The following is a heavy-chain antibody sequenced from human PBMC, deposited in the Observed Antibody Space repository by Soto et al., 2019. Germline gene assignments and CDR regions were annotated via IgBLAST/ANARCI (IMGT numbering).Heavy chain of an antibody. CDR1: GGSISSYY. CDR2: IFYSGSSGST. D-gene: IGHD2-21*02. Sequence: PSETLSLTCSVSGGSISSYYWSWIRQPPGKGLEWIGYIFYSGSSGSTNYNPSLKSRVTISVDTSKNQFSLKLSSVTAADTAVYYCARTALGWLDPWGQGTLVTVSS. V-gene: IGHV4-59*01. J-gene: IGHJ5*02. CDR3: ARTALGWLDP.